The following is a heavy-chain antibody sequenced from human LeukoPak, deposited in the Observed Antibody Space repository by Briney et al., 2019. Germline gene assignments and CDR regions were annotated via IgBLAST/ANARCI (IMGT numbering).Heavy chain of an antibody. J-gene: IGHJ3*02. CDR1: GGSISSGRYY. CDR2: IYTSGST. D-gene: IGHD2-2*01. CDR3: ARVPPLIVVVPAAHNDAFDI. Sequence: SQTLSLTCTVSGGSISSGRYYWSWIRQPAGKGLEWIGRIYTSGSTNYNPSLKSRVTISVDTSKNQFSLKLSSVTAADTAVYYCARVPPLIVVVPAAHNDAFDIWGQGTMVTVSS. V-gene: IGHV4-61*02.